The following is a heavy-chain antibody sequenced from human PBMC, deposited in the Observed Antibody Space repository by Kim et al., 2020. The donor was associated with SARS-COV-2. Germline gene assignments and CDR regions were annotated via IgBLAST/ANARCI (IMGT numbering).Heavy chain of an antibody. Sequence: EEVVEGRITISRADSKNTLYMQMNSLRAEDTAVYYCAKGAILTGYLFDYWGQGTLVTVSS. CDR3: AKGAILTGYLFDY. V-gene: IGHV3-23*01. J-gene: IGHJ4*02. D-gene: IGHD3-9*01.